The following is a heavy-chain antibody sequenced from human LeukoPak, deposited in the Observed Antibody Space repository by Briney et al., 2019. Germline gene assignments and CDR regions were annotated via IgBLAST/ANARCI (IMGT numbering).Heavy chain of an antibody. CDR1: GFTFSSYS. J-gene: IGHJ4*02. CDR2: ISSSSSTI. D-gene: IGHD4-17*01. V-gene: IGHV3-48*02. CDR3: AKVDSSDYGDLRIPADY. Sequence: GGSLRLSCAASGFTFSSYSMNWVRQAPGKGLEWVSYISSSSSTIYYADSVKGRFTISRDNAKNSLYLQMNSLRDEDTAVYYCAKVDSSDYGDLRIPADYWGQGTLVIVSS.